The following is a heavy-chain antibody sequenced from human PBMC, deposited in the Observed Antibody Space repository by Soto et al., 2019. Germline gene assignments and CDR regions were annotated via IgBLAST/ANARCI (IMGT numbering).Heavy chain of an antibody. CDR3: ASQTLFLPFWSGYYYFDY. Sequence: PSETLSLTCTVSGGSVSSGSYYWSWIRQPPGKGLEWIGYIYYSGSTNYNPSLKSRVTISVDTSKNQFSLKLSSVTAADTAVYYCASQTLFLPFWSGYYYFDYWGQGTLVTVSS. CDR2: IYYSGST. CDR1: GGSVSSGSYY. J-gene: IGHJ4*02. D-gene: IGHD3-3*01. V-gene: IGHV4-61*01.